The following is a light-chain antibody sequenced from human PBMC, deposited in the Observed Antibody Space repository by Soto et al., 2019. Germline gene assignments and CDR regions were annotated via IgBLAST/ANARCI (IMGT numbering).Light chain of an antibody. V-gene: IGLV2-8*01. Sequence: QSALTQPPSASGSPGQSVTISCTGTSGDVGTYNYVSWYQQHPGKAPKLIIYEVTKRPPGVPDRFSGSKSGNTASLTVSGLQAEDEADYYCSSFGATNNVFGTGTKLTVL. CDR2: EVT. CDR1: SGDVGTYNY. CDR3: SSFGATNNV. J-gene: IGLJ1*01.